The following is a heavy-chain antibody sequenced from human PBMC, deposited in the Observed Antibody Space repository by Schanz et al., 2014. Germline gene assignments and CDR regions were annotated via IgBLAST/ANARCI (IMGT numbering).Heavy chain of an antibody. D-gene: IGHD6-19*01. J-gene: IGHJ4*02. CDR2: IYYSGST. CDR3: ARLWGGWRIPDY. Sequence: QLQMQESGPGLVKPSETLSLTCSVSGDSISSTSYYWGWIRQPPGKGLEWIGSIYYSGSTYYNASLKCGPPIPVDTSKNQSPLKFTSVPAADSAVYYCARLWGGWRIPDYWGQGTLVTVSS. CDR1: GDSISSTSYY. V-gene: IGHV4-39*01.